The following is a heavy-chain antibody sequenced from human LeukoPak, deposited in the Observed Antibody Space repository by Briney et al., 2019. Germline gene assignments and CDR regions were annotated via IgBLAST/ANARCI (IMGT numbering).Heavy chain of an antibody. J-gene: IGHJ3*02. V-gene: IGHV4-59*12. CDR3: ARGVRGDAFDI. CDR1: GGSISSYY. Sequence: PSETLSLTCTVSGGSISSYYWSWIRQPPGKELEWIGYIYYSGSTNYNPSLKSRVTISVDTSKNQFSLKLSSVTAADTAVYYCARGVRGDAFDIWGQGTMVTVSS. CDR2: IYYSGST.